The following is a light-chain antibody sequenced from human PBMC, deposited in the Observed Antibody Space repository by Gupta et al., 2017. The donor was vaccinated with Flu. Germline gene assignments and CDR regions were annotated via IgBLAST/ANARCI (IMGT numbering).Light chain of an antibody. V-gene: IGKV3-15*01. Sequence: ATLSVSPGERATLSCRASQSVGSSLAWYQQKPGQAPRLLIYGASTRATGIPARFSGSGSGAEFTLTISSLQSEDFAVYYCQQYDNWPPPTFGGGTKVEIK. CDR1: QSVGSS. CDR2: GAS. CDR3: QQYDNWPPPT. J-gene: IGKJ4*01.